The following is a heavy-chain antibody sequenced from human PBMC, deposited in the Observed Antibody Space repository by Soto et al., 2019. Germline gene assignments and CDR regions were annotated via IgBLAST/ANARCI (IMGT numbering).Heavy chain of an antibody. CDR2: ISYDGRHK. D-gene: IGHD6-13*01. J-gene: IGHJ5*02. CDR3: AREVVGQLADWLDP. Sequence: QVQLVESGGGVVQPGRSLRLSCAASGFTFSSYAMHWVRQAPGKGLEWVAVISYDGRHKYYADSVKGRFTISRDNSKNTLYLQMNSLRAEDTAVYYCAREVVGQLADWLDPWGQGTLVTVAS. V-gene: IGHV3-30*04. CDR1: GFTFSSYA.